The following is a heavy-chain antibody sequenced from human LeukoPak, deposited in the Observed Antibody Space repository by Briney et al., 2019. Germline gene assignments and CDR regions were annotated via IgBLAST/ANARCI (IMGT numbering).Heavy chain of an antibody. J-gene: IGHJ4*02. CDR3: ARAAVDTAMESLDY. CDR1: GFTFSSYA. CDR2: ISYDGSNK. V-gene: IGHV3-30*01. D-gene: IGHD5-18*01. Sequence: HTGGSLRLSCAASGFTFSSYAMHWVRQAPGKGLGWVAVISYDGSNKYYADSVKGRFTISRDNSKNTLYLQMNSLRAEDTAVYYCARAAVDTAMESLDYWGQGTLVTVSS.